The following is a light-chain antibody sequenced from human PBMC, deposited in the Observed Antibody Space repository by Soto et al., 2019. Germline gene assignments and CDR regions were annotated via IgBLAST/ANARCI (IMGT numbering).Light chain of an antibody. J-gene: IGLJ1*01. V-gene: IGLV1-40*01. CDR1: SSNIGAPYD. CDR3: QSYDMSLNNHV. CDR2: GGN. Sequence: QSVLTQPPSVSGAPGQGVTISCTGSSSNIGAPYDVHWYQHLPGTAPKLLIYGGNNLPSGVPDRFSGSRSGTSASLAITGLQAEDEADYYCQSYDMSLNNHVFGTGTKVTVL.